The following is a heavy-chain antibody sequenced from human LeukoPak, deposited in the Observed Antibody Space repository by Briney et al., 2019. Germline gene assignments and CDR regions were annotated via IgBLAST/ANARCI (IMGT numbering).Heavy chain of an antibody. J-gene: IGHJ4*02. CDR3: ARGGGSCSGGSCYSSYFDS. Sequence: ASVKVSCKASGYTFTSYDINWVRQATGQRLEWMGWINPGNANTKYSQKFQGRVTIARDTSASTAYMELSSLRFEDTAVYFCARGGGSCSGGSCYSSYFDSWGQGTLVTVSS. V-gene: IGHV1-3*01. D-gene: IGHD2-15*01. CDR1: GYTFTSYD. CDR2: INPGNANT.